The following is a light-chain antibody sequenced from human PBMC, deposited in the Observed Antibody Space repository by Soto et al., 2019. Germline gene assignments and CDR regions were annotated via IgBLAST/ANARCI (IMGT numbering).Light chain of an antibody. CDR2: AAS. J-gene: IGKJ2*01. CDR3: QQSYTVPYT. CDR1: QSISYY. V-gene: IGKV1-39*01. Sequence: DIQMTQSPSSLSASVGDRVTIPCRASQSISYYLNWFQQKPGKAPKLLIYAASSVQSWVPSRFSGSGSGTDFTLSISDLQPEDFATYYCQQSYTVPYTFGQGTKLEIK.